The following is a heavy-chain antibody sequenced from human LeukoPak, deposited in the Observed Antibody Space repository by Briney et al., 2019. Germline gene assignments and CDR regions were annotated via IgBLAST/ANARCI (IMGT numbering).Heavy chain of an antibody. J-gene: IGHJ4*02. CDR3: VRDRGYSTFDY. CDR1: GCTFSSYS. D-gene: IGHD4-23*01. V-gene: IGHV3-7*03. CDR2: INQDGSEI. Sequence: GGSLRLSCAASGCTFSSYSMNWVRQAPGKGLEWVANINQDGSEINYVDSVKGRLTISRDNAKGSLYLQMNGLRAEDTAVYFCVRDRGYSTFDYWGQGTLVTVSS.